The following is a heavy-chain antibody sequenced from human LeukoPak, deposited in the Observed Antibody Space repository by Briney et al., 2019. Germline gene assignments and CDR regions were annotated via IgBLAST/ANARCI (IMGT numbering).Heavy chain of an antibody. V-gene: IGHV4-59*01. CDR1: GVSISSYY. CDR2: IYYTGIT. CDR3: ARYCSTSGTKAFGI. D-gene: IGHD3-10*01. J-gene: IGHJ3*02. Sequence: SETLSLTCTVSGVSISSYYWGWIRQPPGKGLEWIGYIYYTGITKYNPSLKSRVTMSVDTSKNQFSLKLTSVTAADTAVYYCARYCSTSGTKAFGIWGQGAMVTVSS.